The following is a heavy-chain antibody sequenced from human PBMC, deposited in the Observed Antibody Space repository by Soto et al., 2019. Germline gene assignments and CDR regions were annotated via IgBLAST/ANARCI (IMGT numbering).Heavy chain of an antibody. Sequence: ASVKVSCKASGGTFSSYAISWVRQAPGQGLGWMGGIIPIFGTANYAQKFQGRVTITADESTSTAYMELSSLRSEDTAVYYCAGDFWSGYGAFDIWGQGTMVTVSS. J-gene: IGHJ3*02. D-gene: IGHD3-3*01. CDR1: GGTFSSYA. V-gene: IGHV1-69*13. CDR2: IIPIFGTA. CDR3: AGDFWSGYGAFDI.